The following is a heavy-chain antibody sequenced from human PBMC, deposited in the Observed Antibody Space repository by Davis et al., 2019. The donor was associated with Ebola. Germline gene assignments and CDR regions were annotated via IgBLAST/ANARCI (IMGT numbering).Heavy chain of an antibody. CDR1: GFTFGDYA. J-gene: IGHJ6*03. CDR2: IRSKDYGGTT. D-gene: IGHD2-2*01. CDR3: TTDVVPAATRGVYYYYYYMDV. Sequence: GGSLRLSCTASGFTFGDYAMSWVRQAPGKGPERVGFIRSKDYGGTTEFAASVKGRFTISRDDSKSIAYLQMNSLKTEDTGVYYCTTDVVPAATRGVYYYYYYMDVWGKGTTVTVSS. V-gene: IGHV3-49*04.